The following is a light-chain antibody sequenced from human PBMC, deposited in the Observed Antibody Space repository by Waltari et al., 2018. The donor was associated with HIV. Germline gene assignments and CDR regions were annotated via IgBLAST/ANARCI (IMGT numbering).Light chain of an antibody. CDR1: TSNIGTNV. Sequence: QSVLAQPPSVSGTPGQRVTISCSGTTSNIGTNVVNWYQQVPGTAPKLLISSNNQRPAGVPDRCSGFKSGTSASLAINGLQSEDEAEYYCATWDDTPTGHVLFGGGTKVTVL. CDR3: ATWDDTPTGHVL. V-gene: IGLV1-44*01. CDR2: SNN. J-gene: IGLJ2*01.